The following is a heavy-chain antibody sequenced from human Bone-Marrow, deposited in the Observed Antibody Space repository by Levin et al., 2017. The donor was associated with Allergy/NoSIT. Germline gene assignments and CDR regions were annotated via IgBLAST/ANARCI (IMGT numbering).Heavy chain of an antibody. CDR1: GFTFSTYT. J-gene: IGHJ2*01. CDR2: IDVSSSNI. Sequence: GGSLRLSCAVSGFTFSTYTMNWVRQAPGKGLEWVSYIDVSSSNIYYADSVKGRFTISRDNAKNSLYLQMNSLRAEDTAVYYCARDIFWYFDLWGRGTLVTVSS. V-gene: IGHV3-48*01. CDR3: ARDIFWYFDL.